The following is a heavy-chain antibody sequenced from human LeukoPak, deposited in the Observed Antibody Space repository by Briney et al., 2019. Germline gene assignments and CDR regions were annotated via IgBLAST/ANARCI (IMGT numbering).Heavy chain of an antibody. CDR2: ISGTGGST. Sequence: QSGGSLRLSCAASGFTFSSYAMSWVRQAPGKGLEWVSGISGTGGSTYYADSVKGRFTISRDNSKKTLYLEMNSLRAEDTAFYYCAKVGVLTGWVFWGQGTLVTVSS. D-gene: IGHD3-9*01. CDR1: GFTFSSYA. CDR3: AKVGVLTGWVF. J-gene: IGHJ4*02. V-gene: IGHV3-23*01.